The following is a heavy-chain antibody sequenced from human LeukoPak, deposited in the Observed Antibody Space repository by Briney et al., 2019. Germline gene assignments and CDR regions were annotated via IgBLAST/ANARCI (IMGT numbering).Heavy chain of an antibody. Sequence: GESLKISCKGSGYSITSYWIGWVRQMPGKGLEWMGIIYPGDSDTSYSPSFQGQVTISADKSISTAYLQWSSLKASDTAMYYCASTTVTAREKYYFEYWGQGTLVTVSS. CDR2: IYPGDSDT. J-gene: IGHJ4*02. D-gene: IGHD4-17*01. V-gene: IGHV5-51*01. CDR3: ASTTVTAREKYYFEY. CDR1: GYSITSYW.